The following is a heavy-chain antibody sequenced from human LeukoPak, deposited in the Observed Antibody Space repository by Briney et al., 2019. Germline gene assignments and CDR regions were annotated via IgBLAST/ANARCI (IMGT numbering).Heavy chain of an antibody. V-gene: IGHV4-34*01. J-gene: IGHJ4*02. D-gene: IGHD4-11*01. CDR2: ISPSGNT. CDR3: ARRVRSADYRLDY. Sequence: PSETLSLTCAVYGGSFTIYSWTWIRQPPGKSLEWVGEISPSGNTQYNPSLKSRVTISLDASKSQFYLKLNSVTAADTAVYYCARRVRSADYRLDYWGQGTLVTVSP. CDR1: GGSFTIYS.